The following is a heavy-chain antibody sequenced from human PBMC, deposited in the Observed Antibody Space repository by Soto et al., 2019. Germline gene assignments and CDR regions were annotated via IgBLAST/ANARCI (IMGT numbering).Heavy chain of an antibody. CDR3: AKPFGTYYDSSGYYYDY. J-gene: IGHJ4*02. Sequence: AGSLRLSCAASGFTFSSYGMHWVRQAPGKGLEWVAVISYDGSNKYYADSVKGRFTISRDNSKNTLYLQMNSLRAEDTAVYYCAKPFGTYYDSSGYYYDYWGQGTLVTVSS. D-gene: IGHD3-22*01. V-gene: IGHV3-30*18. CDR2: ISYDGSNK. CDR1: GFTFSSYG.